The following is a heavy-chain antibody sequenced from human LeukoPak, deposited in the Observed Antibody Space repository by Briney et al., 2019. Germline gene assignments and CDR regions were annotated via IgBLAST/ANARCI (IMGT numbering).Heavy chain of an antibody. CDR1: GGTFSSYA. CDR3: ARRRITIFGVVIMWYGMDV. Sequence: SVKVSCKASGGTFSSYAISWVRQAPGQGLEWMGGIIPIFGTANYAQKFQGRVTVTADESTSTAYMELSSLRSEDTAVYYCARRRITIFGVVIMWYGMDVWGQGTTVTVSS. D-gene: IGHD3-3*01. J-gene: IGHJ6*02. CDR2: IIPIFGTA. V-gene: IGHV1-69*13.